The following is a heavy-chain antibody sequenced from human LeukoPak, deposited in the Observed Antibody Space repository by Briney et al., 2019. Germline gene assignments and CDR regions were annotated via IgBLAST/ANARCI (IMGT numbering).Heavy chain of an antibody. D-gene: IGHD6-19*01. Sequence: GASVKVSCKASGYTFTNYAMHWVRQAPGQRLEWMGWINGGNGNTKHAQKFQGRVTMTRNTSISTAYMELSSLRSEDTAVYYCARGSGWLGDSWGQGTLVTVSS. J-gene: IGHJ4*02. V-gene: IGHV1-3*01. CDR3: ARGSGWLGDS. CDR2: INGGNGNT. CDR1: GYTFTNYA.